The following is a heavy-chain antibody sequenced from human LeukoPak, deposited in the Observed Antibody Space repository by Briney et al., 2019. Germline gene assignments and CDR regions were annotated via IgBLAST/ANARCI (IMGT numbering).Heavy chain of an antibody. CDR1: GYTFSAYY. V-gene: IGHV1-2*02. J-gene: IGHJ4*02. CDR3: ATEGQERDWDSLDY. Sequence: ASVKVSCKASGYTFSAYYMHWVRQAPGQGLEWMGWINPKSGDTNYAQKFQGRVTMTRDTSISTAYMELSRLRSDDTAIYYGATEGQERDWDSLDYRGQGTLVTVSS. D-gene: IGHD3/OR15-3a*01. CDR2: INPKSGDT.